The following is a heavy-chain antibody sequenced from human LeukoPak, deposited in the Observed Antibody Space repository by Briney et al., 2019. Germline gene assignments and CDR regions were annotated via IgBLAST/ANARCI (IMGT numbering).Heavy chain of an antibody. V-gene: IGHV3-23*01. CDR1: GFTFSSYA. J-gene: IGHJ4*02. Sequence: HTGGSLRLSCAASGFTFSSYAMSWVRQAPGKGLEWVSAISGSGGSTYYADSVKGRFTISRDNSKNTLYLQMNSLRAEDTAVYYCAKVGRYYDSSGYLSLGYWGQGTLVTVSS. CDR2: ISGSGGST. CDR3: AKVGRYYDSSGYLSLGY. D-gene: IGHD3-22*01.